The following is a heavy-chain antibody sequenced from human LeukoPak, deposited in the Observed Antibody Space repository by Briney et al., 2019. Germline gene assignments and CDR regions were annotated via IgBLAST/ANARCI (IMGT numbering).Heavy chain of an antibody. CDR2: IYYSGST. Sequence: SETLSLTCTVSGGSISSYYWSWIRQPPGKGLEWIGYIYYSGSTNYNPSLKSRVTISVDTSKNQFSLKLSSVTAADTAVYYCVRALDYSPPNNWFDPWGQGTLVTVSS. CDR3: VRALDYSPPNNWFDP. J-gene: IGHJ5*02. V-gene: IGHV4-59*01. D-gene: IGHD4-11*01. CDR1: GGSISSYY.